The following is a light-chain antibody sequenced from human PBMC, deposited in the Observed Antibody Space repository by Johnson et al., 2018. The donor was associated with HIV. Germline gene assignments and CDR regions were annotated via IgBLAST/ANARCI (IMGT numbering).Light chain of an antibody. CDR1: SSTIGNNY. V-gene: IGLV1-51*01. CDR3: GTWDSVLSAGNV. J-gene: IGLJ1*01. CDR2: DNN. Sequence: QSVLTQPPSVSAAPGQKVTISCSGSSSTIGNNYVSWRQQLPGTAPKLLSYDNNYRSSGIPERISGCKSGPSATLGITRLHTGDEADDYCGTWDSVLSAGNVVGTGTKVTVL.